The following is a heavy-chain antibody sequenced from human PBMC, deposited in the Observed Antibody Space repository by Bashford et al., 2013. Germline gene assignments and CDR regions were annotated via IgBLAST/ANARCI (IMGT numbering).Heavy chain of an antibody. V-gene: IGHV3-30-3*01. CDR3: ARESDDSSGSCSDY. D-gene: IGHD3-22*01. J-gene: IGHJ4*02. CDR1: GFTFSNHP. Sequence: GSLRLSCAASGFTFSNHPMHWVRQAPGKGLEWVAFISYDGSNKYYADSVKGRFTISRDNSKNTLYLQMNGLRVEDTAVFYCARESDDSSGSCSDYWGQGTLVTVSS. CDR2: ISYDGSNK.